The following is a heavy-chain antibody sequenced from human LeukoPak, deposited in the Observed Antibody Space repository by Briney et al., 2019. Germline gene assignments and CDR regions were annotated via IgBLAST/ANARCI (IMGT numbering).Heavy chain of an antibody. V-gene: IGHV4-39*01. J-gene: IGHJ2*01. CDR1: GGSISTNNYY. Sequence: SETLSLTCNVSGGSISTNNYYWGWIRQPPGKGLEWIGSIYHSGFAYYNPSLKSRVTVSVDLSRNQFSLKLNSVTAADTAVYYCERHQSAFRYFDLWGRGTPVTVSS. CDR3: ERHQSAFRYFDL. CDR2: IYHSGFA.